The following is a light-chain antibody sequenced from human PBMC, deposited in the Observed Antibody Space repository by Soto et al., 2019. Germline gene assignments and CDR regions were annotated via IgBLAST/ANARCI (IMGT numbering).Light chain of an antibody. Sequence: DIQLTQSPSFLSASVGDRVTITCRASQGISSYLAWYQQKPGKAPKLLIYAASTLQSGVPSRFSGSVSGTEFTLTISSLQPEDFATYYCQHLNSYPPFTFGPGTKVDIK. CDR3: QHLNSYPPFT. CDR2: AAS. J-gene: IGKJ3*01. V-gene: IGKV1-9*01. CDR1: QGISSY.